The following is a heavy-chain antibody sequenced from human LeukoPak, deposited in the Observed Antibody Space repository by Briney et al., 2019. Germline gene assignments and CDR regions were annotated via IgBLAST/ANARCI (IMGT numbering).Heavy chain of an antibody. Sequence: ASVKVSCTASGGTFSSYAISWVRQAPGQGLEWMGGIIPIFGTANYAQKFQGRVTITADESTSTPYMELSSLRSEDTAVYYCARVKRVPRDGYNSGSVYYFDYWGQGTLVTVSS. J-gene: IGHJ4*02. CDR3: ARVKRVPRDGYNSGSVYYFDY. V-gene: IGHV1-69*01. CDR1: GGTFSSYA. CDR2: IIPIFGTA. D-gene: IGHD5-24*01.